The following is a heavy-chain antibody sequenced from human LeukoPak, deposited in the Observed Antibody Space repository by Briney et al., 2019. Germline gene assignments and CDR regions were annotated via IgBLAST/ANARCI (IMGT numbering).Heavy chain of an antibody. D-gene: IGHD3-22*01. J-gene: IGHJ4*02. Sequence: ASVEVSCKASGYTLTHYAMNWVRQAPGQGLEWMGWINTNTGNPTYAQGFTGRFVFSLDTSVSTAYLQISSLKAEDTAVYYCVTRDGVSSGFFNLDYWGQGTLVTVSS. CDR3: VTRDGVSSGFFNLDY. CDR2: INTNTGNP. V-gene: IGHV7-4-1*02. CDR1: GYTLTHYA.